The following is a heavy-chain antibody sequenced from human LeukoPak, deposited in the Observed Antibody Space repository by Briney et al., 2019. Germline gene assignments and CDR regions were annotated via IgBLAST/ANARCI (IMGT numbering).Heavy chain of an antibody. Sequence: ASVTVSCKASGYTFTGYYMHWVRQAPGQGLDWMGWINPNSGGTNYAQKFQGRVTMTRDTSISTAYMELSRLRSDDTAVYYCARIEAGGIVATIYDYWGQGTLVTVSS. V-gene: IGHV1-2*02. CDR3: ARIEAGGIVATIYDY. D-gene: IGHD5-12*01. CDR2: INPNSGGT. J-gene: IGHJ4*02. CDR1: GYTFTGYY.